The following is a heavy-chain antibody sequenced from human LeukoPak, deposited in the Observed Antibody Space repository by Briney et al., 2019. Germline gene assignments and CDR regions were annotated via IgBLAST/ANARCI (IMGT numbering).Heavy chain of an antibody. Sequence: GGSLRLSCAASGFTFSSYAMSWVRQAPGKGLEWVSAISGSGGSTYYADSVKGRFTISRDNSKNTLYLQMNSLRAEDTAVYYCARGVVAGSYYFDYWGQGTLVTVSS. CDR2: ISGSGGST. V-gene: IGHV3-23*01. CDR3: ARGVVAGSYYFDY. J-gene: IGHJ4*02. CDR1: GFTFSSYA. D-gene: IGHD6-19*01.